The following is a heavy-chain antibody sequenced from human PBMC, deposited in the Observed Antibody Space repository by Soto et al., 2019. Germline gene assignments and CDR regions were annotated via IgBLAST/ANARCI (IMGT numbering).Heavy chain of an antibody. CDR2: IIPIFGTA. V-gene: IGHV1-69*13. D-gene: IGHD3-22*01. CDR1: GGTFSSYA. J-gene: IGHJ6*02. CDR3: ARDGRIYYYDSSGSPRYYYGMDV. Sequence: SVKVSCKASGGTFSSYAISWVRQAPGQGLEWMGGIIPIFGTANYAQKFQGRVTITADESTSTAYMELSSLRSEDTAVYYCARDGRIYYYDSSGSPRYYYGMDVWGQGTTVTVSS.